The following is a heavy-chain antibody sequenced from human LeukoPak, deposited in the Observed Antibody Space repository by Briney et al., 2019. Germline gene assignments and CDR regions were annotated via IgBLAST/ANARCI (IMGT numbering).Heavy chain of an antibody. V-gene: IGHV3-30-3*01. CDR2: ISYDGSNK. CDR3: ARGIVATIYGAFDI. D-gene: IGHD5-12*01. Sequence: PGRSLRLSCAASGFTFSSYAMHWVRQAPGKGLEWVAVISYDGSNKYYADSVKGRFTISRDNSKNTLYLQMNSLRAEDTAVYYCARGIVATIYGAFDIWGQGTMVTVSS. CDR1: GFTFSSYA. J-gene: IGHJ3*02.